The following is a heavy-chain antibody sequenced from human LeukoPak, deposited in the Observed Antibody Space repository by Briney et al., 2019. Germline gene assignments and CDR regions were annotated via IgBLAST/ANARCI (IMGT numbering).Heavy chain of an antibody. CDR2: IYYSGST. CDR1: GGSISSYY. CDR3: ARHTPLLGGITQFDY. Sequence: SETLSLTCSVSGGSISSYYWSWIRQPPGKGLEWFGYIYYSGSTNYKSPLKSRVTMSGDTSKNQFSLRLSSVSAADTAIYYCARHTPLLGGITQFDYWGQGTLVTVSS. V-gene: IGHV4-59*08. J-gene: IGHJ4*02. D-gene: IGHD3-16*01.